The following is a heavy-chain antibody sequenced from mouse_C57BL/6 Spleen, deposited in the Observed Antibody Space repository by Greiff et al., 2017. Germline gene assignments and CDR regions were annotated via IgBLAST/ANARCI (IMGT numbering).Heavy chain of an antibody. V-gene: IGHV1-15*01. CDR3: TIGGDYDGLFAD. CDR2: IDPETGGT. CDR1: GYTFTDYE. Sequence: QVQLKQSGAELVRPGASVTLSCKASGYTFTDYEMHWVKQTPVHGLEWIGAIDPETGGTAYNQKFKGKAILTADKSSSTAYMELRSLTSEDSAVYYCTIGGDYDGLFADWGQGTLVTVSA. J-gene: IGHJ3*01. D-gene: IGHD2-4*01.